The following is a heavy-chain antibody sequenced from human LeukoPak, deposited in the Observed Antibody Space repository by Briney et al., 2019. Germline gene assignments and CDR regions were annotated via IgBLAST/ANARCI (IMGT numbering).Heavy chain of an antibody. J-gene: IGHJ5*01. D-gene: IGHD4-23*01. CDR3: ATSEGGGFFDC. CDR2: IHYSGST. Sequence: PSETLSLTCTVSGGSISSYYWSWIRQPPGKGLEWIGYIHYSGSTNYNPSLKSRVTISADTSKNHFSLKLRSVSAADTAIYYCATSEGGGFFDCWGQGTPVTVSS. CDR1: GGSISSYY. V-gene: IGHV4-59*08.